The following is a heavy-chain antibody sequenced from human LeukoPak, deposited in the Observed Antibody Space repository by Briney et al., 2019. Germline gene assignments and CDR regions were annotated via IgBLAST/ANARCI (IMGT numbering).Heavy chain of an antibody. V-gene: IGHV4-34*01. CDR3: ARSGYSYVLDY. CDR2: INHSGST. D-gene: IGHD5-18*01. CDR1: GGPFSGYY. Sequence: SETLSLTCAVYGGPFSGYYRSWIRQPPGKGMEWIGEINHSGSTNYNPSLKSRVTISVDTSKNQFSLKLSSVTAADTAVYYCARSGYSYVLDYWGQGTLVTVSS. J-gene: IGHJ4*02.